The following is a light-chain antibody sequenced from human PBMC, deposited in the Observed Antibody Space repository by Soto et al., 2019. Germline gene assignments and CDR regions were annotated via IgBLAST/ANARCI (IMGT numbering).Light chain of an antibody. J-gene: IGKJ2*01. V-gene: IGKV3-11*01. CDR3: QQRSIWPPDT. CDR1: QSVSSY. CDR2: DAS. Sequence: EIVLTQSPATLSLSPGERATLSCRASQSVSSYLAWYQQKPGQAPRLLNYDASNRATGIPARFSGSGSGTDFTLTISSLEPEDFAVYYCQQRSIWPPDTFGQGTKLEIK.